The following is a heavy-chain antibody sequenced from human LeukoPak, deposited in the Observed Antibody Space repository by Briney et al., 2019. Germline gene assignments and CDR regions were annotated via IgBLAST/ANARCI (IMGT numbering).Heavy chain of an antibody. CDR2: IYISGST. D-gene: IGHD2-21*02. V-gene: IGHV4-61*02. J-gene: IGHJ4*02. Sequence: PSETLSLTCTVSGDSISSSYNYWSWVRQPAGKGLEWIGRIYISGSTNYNPSLKSRVTISVDTCKNQFSLKLSSVTAADTAVYYCARGAGELAYCGGDFQIPDYWGQGTLVTVSS. CDR1: GDSISSSYNY. CDR3: ARGAGELAYCGGDFQIPDY.